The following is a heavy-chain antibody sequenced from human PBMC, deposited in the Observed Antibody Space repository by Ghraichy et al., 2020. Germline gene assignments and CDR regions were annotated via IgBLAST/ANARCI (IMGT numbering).Heavy chain of an antibody. CDR2: ISSSGSTI. J-gene: IGHJ6*02. Sequence: GGSLRLSCAASGFTFSSYEMNWVRQAPGKGLEWVSYISSSGSTIYYADSVKGRFTISRDNAKNSLYLQMNSLRAEDTAVYYCARDTFRYGDYEGDYYYYYGMDVWGQGTTVTVSS. V-gene: IGHV3-48*03. CDR1: GFTFSSYE. D-gene: IGHD4-17*01. CDR3: ARDTFRYGDYEGDYYYYYGMDV.